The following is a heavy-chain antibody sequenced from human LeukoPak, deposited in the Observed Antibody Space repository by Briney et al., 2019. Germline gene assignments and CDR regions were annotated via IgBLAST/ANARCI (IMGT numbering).Heavy chain of an antibody. CDR3: ARDWNRDAFDV. CDR1: GGSISSSSYY. CDR2: IYPSGST. J-gene: IGHJ3*01. D-gene: IGHD1-1*01. V-gene: IGHV4-31*03. Sequence: PSETLSLTCTVSGGSISSSSYYWGWIRQPPGKGLEWIGYIYPSGSTYYNPSLKSRVTMSIDTSKNQFSLKLSSVTAADTAVYYCARDWNRDAFDVWGQGTMVTVSS.